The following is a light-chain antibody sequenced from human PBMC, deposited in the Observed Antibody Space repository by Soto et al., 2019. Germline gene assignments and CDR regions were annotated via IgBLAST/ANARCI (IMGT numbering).Light chain of an antibody. CDR2: GAS. CDR3: HHYNNWPPWT. CDR1: QSLSSS. J-gene: IGKJ1*01. Sequence: EIVLTQSPGTLSLSPGERATLSCRASQSLSSSQLAWYQQTPGQAPRLLIYGASTRATGIPARFSGSGSGTEFTLTISSLQSEDFAAYYCHHYNNWPPWTFGQGTKVDIK. V-gene: IGKV3-15*01.